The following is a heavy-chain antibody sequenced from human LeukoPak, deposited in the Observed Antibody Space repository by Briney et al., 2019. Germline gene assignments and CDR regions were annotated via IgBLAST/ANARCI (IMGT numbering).Heavy chain of an antibody. CDR2: IKQDGSEK. J-gene: IGHJ4*02. D-gene: IGHD1-26*01. CDR1: GFTFSSNR. V-gene: IGHV3-7*01. Sequence: GGSLRLSCVASGFTFSSNRLSWGRQPPGQRLERVANIKQDGSEKYYVDSAKGRCTMSRENATNSRYLQMHSLRAAATAVLYCARVQWELRGLGRYFEYWGQGALVTVSS. CDR3: ARVQWELRGLGRYFEY.